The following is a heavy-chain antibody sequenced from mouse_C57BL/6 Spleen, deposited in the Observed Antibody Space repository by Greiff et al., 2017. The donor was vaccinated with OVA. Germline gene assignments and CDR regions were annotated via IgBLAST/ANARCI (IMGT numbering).Heavy chain of an antibody. V-gene: IGHV1-82*01. J-gene: IGHJ4*01. CDR1: GYAFSSSW. CDR2: IYPGDGDT. D-gene: IGHD1-1*01. Sequence: VKLVESGPELVKPGASVKISCKASGYAFSSSWMNWVKQRPGQGLEWLGRIYPGDGDTNYNGKFKGKATLTADNSSSTAYMQLSSLTSEDSAVYFCAREDYYGSSYDAMDYWGQGTSVTVSS. CDR3: AREDYYGSSYDAMDY.